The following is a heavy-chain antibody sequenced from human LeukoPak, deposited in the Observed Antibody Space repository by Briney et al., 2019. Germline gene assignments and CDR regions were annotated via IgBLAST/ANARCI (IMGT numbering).Heavy chain of an antibody. CDR1: GGTFSSYA. CDR3: ASDIAAAGSDY. CDR2: ISAYNGNT. V-gene: IGHV1-18*01. J-gene: IGHJ4*02. D-gene: IGHD6-13*01. Sequence: ASVKVSCKASGGTFSSYAVSWVRQAPGQGLEWMGWISAYNGNTNYAQKLQGRVTMTTDTSTNTAYMELSSLRSEDTAVYYCASDIAAAGSDYWGQGTLVTVSS.